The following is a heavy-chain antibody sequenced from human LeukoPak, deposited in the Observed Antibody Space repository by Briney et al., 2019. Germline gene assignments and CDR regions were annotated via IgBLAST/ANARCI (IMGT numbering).Heavy chain of an antibody. CDR1: GITFRSYG. D-gene: IGHD3-10*01. V-gene: IGHV3-30*18. Sequence: PGGSLRLSCAASGITFRSYGMHWVRQAPGKGLEWVAVISYDGRNKYYADSVKGRFTISRDNSKNTLYLQMNSLRAGDTAVYYCAKAMVRGVIIDYWGQGTLVTVSS. CDR2: ISYDGRNK. CDR3: AKAMVRGVIIDY. J-gene: IGHJ4*02.